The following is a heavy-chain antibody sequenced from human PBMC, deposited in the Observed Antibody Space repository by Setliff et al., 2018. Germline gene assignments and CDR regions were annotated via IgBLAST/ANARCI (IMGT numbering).Heavy chain of an antibody. D-gene: IGHD1-1*01. CDR3: AIAPGREDYYYMDV. Sequence: SETLSLTCVVSGHSLSSCHYWGWIRQPPGKGLEWIGSLYRSGSTYFNPSLKSRVTIWIDTSKNQFSLKLTSVPAADTAVYHCAIAPGREDYYYMDVWDKGTKVTVSS. CDR1: GHSLSSCHY. CDR2: LYRSGST. J-gene: IGHJ6*03. V-gene: IGHV4-38-2*01.